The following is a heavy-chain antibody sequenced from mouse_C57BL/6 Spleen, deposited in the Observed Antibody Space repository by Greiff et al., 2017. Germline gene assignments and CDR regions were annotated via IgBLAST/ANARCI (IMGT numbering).Heavy chain of an antibody. D-gene: IGHD1-1*01. J-gene: IGHJ1*03. V-gene: IGHV1-82*01. Sequence: QVQLKQSGPELVKPGASVKISCKASGYAFSSSWMNWVKQRPGKGLEWIGRIYPGDGDTNYNGKFKGKATLTAAKSSSTAYMQHSSLTYEDSAVYFCARGNYYGSSYWYFDVWGTGTTVTVSS. CDR1: GYAFSSSW. CDR3: ARGNYYGSSYWYFDV. CDR2: IYPGDGDT.